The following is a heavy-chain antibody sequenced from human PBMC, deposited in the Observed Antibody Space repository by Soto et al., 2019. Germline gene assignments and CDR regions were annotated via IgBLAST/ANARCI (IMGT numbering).Heavy chain of an antibody. V-gene: IGHV1-69*01. CDR3: STSVYCSTTRCYYYYGLDV. D-gene: IGHD2-2*01. CDR2: ISPIFGTE. J-gene: IGHJ6*02. Sequence: QVQLVQSGAEVKKPGSSVKVSCKVSGGTFSSHSINWVRQAPGQGPEWMGGISPIFGTENYAQRFQGRVTITADESTSTAYMELSRLTSEDTDLYYCSTSVYCSTTRCYYYYGLDVWGQGTTVIVS. CDR1: GGTFSSHS.